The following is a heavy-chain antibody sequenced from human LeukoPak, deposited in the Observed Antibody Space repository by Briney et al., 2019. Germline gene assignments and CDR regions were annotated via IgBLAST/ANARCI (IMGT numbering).Heavy chain of an antibody. CDR1: GYSFTSYW. J-gene: IGHJ4*02. Sequence: PGEPLKISCKGSGYSFTSYWIGWVRQMPGKGLEWMGIIYPGDSDTRYSPSFQGQVTISADKSISTAYLQWSSLKASDTAMYYCARGGYYYDSSGYYLFDYWGQGTLVTVSS. CDR2: IYPGDSDT. D-gene: IGHD3-22*01. V-gene: IGHV5-51*01. CDR3: ARGGYYYDSSGYYLFDY.